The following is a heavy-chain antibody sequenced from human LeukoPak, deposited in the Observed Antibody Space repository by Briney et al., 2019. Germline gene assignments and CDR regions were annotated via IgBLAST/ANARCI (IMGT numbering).Heavy chain of an antibody. CDR2: ISSSSSYI. Sequence: GGSLRLSCAASGFTFSSYSMNWVRQAPGKGLEWVSSISSSSSYIYYADSVKGRFTISRDNAKNSLYLRMNNLRAEDTAVYYCARTGGSWHVDYWGQGTLVTVSS. CDR1: GFTFSSYS. V-gene: IGHV3-21*01. D-gene: IGHD6-13*01. J-gene: IGHJ4*02. CDR3: ARTGGSWHVDY.